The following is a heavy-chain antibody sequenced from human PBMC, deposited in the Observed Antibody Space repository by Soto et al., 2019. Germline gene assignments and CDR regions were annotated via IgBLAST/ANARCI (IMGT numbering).Heavy chain of an antibody. Sequence: GGSLRLSCAASGFTFSSYAMSWVRQAPGKGLEWVSAISGSGGSTYYADSVKGRFTISRDNSKNTLYLQMNSLRAEDTAVYYCAKGTILLTIFGVVIDAFDIWGQGTMVTVSS. CDR1: GFTFSSYA. J-gene: IGHJ3*02. V-gene: IGHV3-23*01. D-gene: IGHD3-3*01. CDR2: ISGSGGST. CDR3: AKGTILLTIFGVVIDAFDI.